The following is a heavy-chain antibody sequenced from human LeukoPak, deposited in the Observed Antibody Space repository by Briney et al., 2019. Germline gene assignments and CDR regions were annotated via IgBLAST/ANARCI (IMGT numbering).Heavy chain of an antibody. V-gene: IGHV3-48*01. Sequence: GGSLRLSCAASGFTFSSYSMNWVRQAPGKGLEWVSYISSSSSTIYYADSVKGRFTISRDNAKNTLYLQMNSLRAEDTAVYYCAKKVDGDRFDYWGQGTLVTVSS. CDR3: AKKVDGDRFDY. J-gene: IGHJ4*02. CDR1: GFTFSSYS. D-gene: IGHD4-17*01. CDR2: ISSSSSTI.